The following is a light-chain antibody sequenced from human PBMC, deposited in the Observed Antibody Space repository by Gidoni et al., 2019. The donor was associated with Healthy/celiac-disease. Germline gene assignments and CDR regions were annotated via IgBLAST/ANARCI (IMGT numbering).Light chain of an antibody. V-gene: IGKV3-11*01. CDR2: DAS. CDR3: QQRSNWPLL. J-gene: IGKJ3*01. Sequence: EIVLTQSPATLSLSPGERATLSCRASQSVSSYLAWYQQKPGQAPRLLIYDASNRATGIPARFSGSGSGTDFTLTISSLEPEDFAVYYCQQRSNWPLLFXPXTKVDIK. CDR1: QSVSSY.